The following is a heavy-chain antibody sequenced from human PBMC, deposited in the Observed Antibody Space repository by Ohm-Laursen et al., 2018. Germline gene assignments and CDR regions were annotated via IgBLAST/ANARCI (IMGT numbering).Heavy chain of an antibody. Sequence: GTLSLTCTVSGGSISSYYWSWIRQPPGKGLEWTAYIYYSGSTNYNPSLKSRVTISVDTSKNQFSLKLNSVTAADTAVYYCARRVGATDTFDYWGQGTLVTVSS. J-gene: IGHJ4*02. CDR2: IYYSGST. CDR1: GGSISSYY. V-gene: IGHV4-59*01. CDR3: ARRVGATDTFDY. D-gene: IGHD1-26*01.